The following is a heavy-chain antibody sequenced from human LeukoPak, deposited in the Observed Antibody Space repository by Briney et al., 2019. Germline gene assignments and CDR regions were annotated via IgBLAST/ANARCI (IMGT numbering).Heavy chain of an antibody. CDR1: GFTFSSYT. CDR3: ARDGDTVLPRGYYYYMDV. D-gene: IGHD4-17*01. CDR2: ISTSSSYI. V-gene: IGHV3-21*01. J-gene: IGHJ6*03. Sequence: GGSLRLSCAASGFTFSSYTMNWVRQAPGKGLEWVSSISTSSSYIYYADSVKGRFTISRDNAKNSLYLQMNSLRAEDTALYYCARDGDTVLPRGYYYYMDVWGKGTTVTVSS.